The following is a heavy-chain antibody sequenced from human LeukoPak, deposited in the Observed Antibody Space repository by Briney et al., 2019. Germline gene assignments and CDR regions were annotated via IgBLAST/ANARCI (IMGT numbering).Heavy chain of an antibody. V-gene: IGHV3-48*01. CDR2: LSSSSSVI. D-gene: IGHD7-27*01. CDR1: GFTFSTYA. Sequence: PGGSLRLSCAASGFTFSTYAMDWVRQAPGKGLEWVSYLSSSSSVIYHAYSVKGRFTISRDNAKNSLYLKMNSLRTEDTAVYYCVRDGSSWGNFDYWGQGTLVSVSS. J-gene: IGHJ4*02. CDR3: VRDGSSWGNFDY.